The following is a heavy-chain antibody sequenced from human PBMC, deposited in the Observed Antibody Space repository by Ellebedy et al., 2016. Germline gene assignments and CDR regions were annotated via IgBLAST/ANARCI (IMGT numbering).Heavy chain of an antibody. CDR1: GFTFSSYA. J-gene: IGHJ2*01. V-gene: IGHV3-23*01. D-gene: IGHD6-19*01. Sequence: GESLKISCAASGFTFSSYAMHWVRQAPGKGLEWVSAISGSGGSTYYADSVKGRFTISRDNSKNTLYLQMNSLRAEDTAVYYCARSVAVAGIPKSYWYFDLWGRGTLVTVSS. CDR3: ARSVAVAGIPKSYWYFDL. CDR2: ISGSGGST.